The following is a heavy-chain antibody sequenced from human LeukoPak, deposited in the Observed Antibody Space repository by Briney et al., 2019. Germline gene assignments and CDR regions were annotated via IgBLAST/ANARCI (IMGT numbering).Heavy chain of an antibody. CDR3: AEDFPHYYEVPHGMDV. CDR1: GFGFGQYE. D-gene: IGHD3-22*01. V-gene: IGHV3-48*03. Sequence: GGSLRLSCAASGFGFGQYEMNWVRQAPGKGLEWIAYISVRAGTIYYGDSAEGRFIISRDDAKNSLYLQMNGLRVEDTAIYYCAEDFPHYYEVPHGMDVWGQGTTVTV. J-gene: IGHJ6*02. CDR2: ISVRAGTI.